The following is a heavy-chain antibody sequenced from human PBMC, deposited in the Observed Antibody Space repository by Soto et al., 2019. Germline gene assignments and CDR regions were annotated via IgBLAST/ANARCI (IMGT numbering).Heavy chain of an antibody. D-gene: IGHD3-22*01. CDR3: ATQKDYYDSSGYLTRYFDY. Sequence: GASVKVSCKVSGYTLTELSMHWVRQAPGKGLEWMGGFDPEDGETIYAQEFQGRVTMTEDTSTDTAYMELSSLRSEDTAVYYCATQKDYYDSSGYLTRYFDYWGQGTLVTVSS. CDR1: GYTLTELS. J-gene: IGHJ4*02. V-gene: IGHV1-24*01. CDR2: FDPEDGET.